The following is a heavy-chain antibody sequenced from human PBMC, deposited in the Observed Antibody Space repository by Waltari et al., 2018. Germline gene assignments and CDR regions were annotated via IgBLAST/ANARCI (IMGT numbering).Heavy chain of an antibody. J-gene: IGHJ2*01. CDR3: AGIRRGFWFFDL. CDR1: GTPFTPYS. CDR2: VSGDSGYI. Sequence: EVQLVESGGGLVQTGGSLRLSCAASGTPFTPYSMNGVRQAPGKGLEWISYVSGDSGYIYYADSVRGRFTISRDNAQNSMYLQMNNLRADDTAVYYCAGIRRGFWFFDLWGRGTLVTVSS. D-gene: IGHD3-10*01. V-gene: IGHV3-48*04.